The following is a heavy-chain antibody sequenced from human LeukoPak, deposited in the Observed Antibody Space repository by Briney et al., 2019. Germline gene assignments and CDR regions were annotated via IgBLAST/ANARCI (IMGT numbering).Heavy chain of an antibody. J-gene: IGHJ3*01. V-gene: IGHV3-23*05. CDR3: AKGVPGTGAFDL. CDR2: ITNSGGIT. Sequence: GGSLRLSCAVSGLRFGIYGMSWVRQAPGKGLGWVSGITNSGGITHYADSVKGRFTISRDNSKNTLYLQMNSLRAEDAAVYYCAKGVPGTGAFDLWGQGTMVTVSS. D-gene: IGHD6-19*01. CDR1: GLRFGIYG.